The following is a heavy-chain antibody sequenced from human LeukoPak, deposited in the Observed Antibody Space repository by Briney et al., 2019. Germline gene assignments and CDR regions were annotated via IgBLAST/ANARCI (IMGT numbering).Heavy chain of an antibody. V-gene: IGHV1-69*15. D-gene: IGHD2-2*01. CDR1: GGTFSSYA. CDR2: IIPIFGTA. Sequence: GSPMKVSCKASGGTFSSYAISWVRQAPGQGLEWMGRIIPIFGTANYEQKFQGRVTITADESTSTAYMELSSLRSEDTAVYYCARVCSSTSCYASSYYMDVWGKGTTVTVSS. CDR3: ARVCSSTSCYASSYYMDV. J-gene: IGHJ6*03.